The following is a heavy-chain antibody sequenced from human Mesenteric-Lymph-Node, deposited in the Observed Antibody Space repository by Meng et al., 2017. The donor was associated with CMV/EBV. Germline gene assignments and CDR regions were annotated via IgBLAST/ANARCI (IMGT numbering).Heavy chain of an antibody. Sequence: GESLKISCAASGFSFSSHVMHWVRQAPGKGLEWVAIISYDGSNKYYADSVKGRFTISRDNSKNTLYLQMNSLGAEDTAVYYCVRAEGIWLYGGNTEFHYWGQGTLVTVSS. J-gene: IGHJ4*02. V-gene: IGHV3-30*04. CDR1: GFSFSSHV. CDR3: VRAEGIWLYGGNTEFHY. D-gene: IGHD4/OR15-4a*01. CDR2: ISYDGSNK.